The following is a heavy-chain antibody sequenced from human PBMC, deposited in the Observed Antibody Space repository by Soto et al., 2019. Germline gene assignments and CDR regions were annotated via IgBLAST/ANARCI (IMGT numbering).Heavy chain of an antibody. CDR2: MYYSGST. CDR3: ARHLYDYGDYQLLFVFDY. J-gene: IGHJ4*02. D-gene: IGHD4-17*01. CDR1: GGSISSCY. V-gene: IGHV4-59*08. Sequence: PSETLSLTCTVPGGSISSCYWGWIRQPPGKGLEWIGYMYYSGSTNYNPSLKSRVTISVDTSKNQFSLKLNSVTAADTAVYYCARHLYDYGDYQLLFVFDYWGQGTLVTVSS.